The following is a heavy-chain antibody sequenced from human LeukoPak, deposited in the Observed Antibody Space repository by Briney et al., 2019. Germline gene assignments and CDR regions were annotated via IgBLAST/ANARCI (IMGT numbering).Heavy chain of an antibody. D-gene: IGHD3-9*01. CDR2: IYHSGST. CDR3: ARWGYYDILTGYSPWYFDY. V-gene: IGHV4-38-2*01. CDR1: GYSISSVYY. J-gene: IGHJ4*02. Sequence: SETLSLTCAVSGYSISSVYYWGWIRQPPGKGLEWIGSIYHSGSTYYNPSLKSRVTISVDTSKNQFSLKLSSVTAADTAVYYCARWGYYDILTGYSPWYFDYWGQGTLVTVSS.